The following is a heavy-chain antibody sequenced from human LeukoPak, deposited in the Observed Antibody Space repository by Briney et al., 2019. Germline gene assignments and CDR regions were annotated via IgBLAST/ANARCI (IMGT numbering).Heavy chain of an antibody. CDR2: INPNSGGT. V-gene: IGHV1-2*02. Sequence: ASVKVSCKASGYTFTGYYMHWVRQAPGQGLEWMGWINPNSGGTNYAQKFQGRVTMTRDTSISTAYMELSGLRSDDTAVYYCARDFNPRASANDYWGQGTLVTVSS. D-gene: IGHD1-14*01. CDR3: ARDFNPRASANDY. CDR1: GYTFTGYY. J-gene: IGHJ4*02.